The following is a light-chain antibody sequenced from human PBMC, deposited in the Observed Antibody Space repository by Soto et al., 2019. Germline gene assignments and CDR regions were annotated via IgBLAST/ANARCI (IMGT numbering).Light chain of an antibody. CDR1: QGFRGY. J-gene: IGKJ4*01. V-gene: IGKV3-11*01. CDR2: DTS. CDR3: QQHKNYPVT. Sequence: EIQMTQSPATLSSSLGDRATLSCRASQGFRGYLAWYQQKPGQAPRLLIYDTSKWAIGAPARFSGGGSGTEFTLTISSLQSEDFAIYYCQQHKNYPVTFGGGTKV.